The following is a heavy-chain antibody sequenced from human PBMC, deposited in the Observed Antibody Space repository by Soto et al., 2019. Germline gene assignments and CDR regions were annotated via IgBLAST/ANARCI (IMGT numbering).Heavy chain of an antibody. Sequence: GGSLRLSCAASGFIFSSYAMSWVRQAPGKGLEWVSAISGSGGSTYYADSVKGRFTISRDNSKNTLYLQMNSLRAEDTAVYYCAKDTFSSGWYGAFDIWGQGTMVTVSS. CDR1: GFIFSSYA. D-gene: IGHD6-19*01. CDR2: ISGSGGST. J-gene: IGHJ3*02. V-gene: IGHV3-23*01. CDR3: AKDTFSSGWYGAFDI.